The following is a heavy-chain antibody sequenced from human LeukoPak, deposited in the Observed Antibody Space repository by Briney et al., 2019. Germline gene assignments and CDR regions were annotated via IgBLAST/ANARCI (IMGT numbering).Heavy chain of an antibody. Sequence: PSETLSLTCTVSGGSITSYYWSWIREPPGKGLGWIGYIFFSGSPNYNPSLKSRVTISVDTSKNQPSLKMTSVTAADTAVYYCARHELDCSGGSCYTNRFDPWSQGTLVTVSS. CDR1: GGSITSYY. J-gene: IGHJ5*02. D-gene: IGHD2-15*01. CDR3: ARHELDCSGGSCYTNRFDP. CDR2: IFFSGSP. V-gene: IGHV4-59*08.